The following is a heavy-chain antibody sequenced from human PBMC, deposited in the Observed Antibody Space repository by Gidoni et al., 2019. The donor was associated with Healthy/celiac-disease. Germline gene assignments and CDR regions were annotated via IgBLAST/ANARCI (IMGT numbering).Heavy chain of an antibody. CDR1: GGTFSSYA. D-gene: IGHD3-3*01. CDR3: ARESTVWRGFDY. Sequence: QVQLVQSGAEVTKPGSAVKVSCKASGGTFSSYAISWVRQAPGQGLEWMGGIIPIFGTANYAHKFQGRVTITADESTSSAYMELSSLRSEDTAVYYCARESTVWRGFDYWGQGTLVTVSS. J-gene: IGHJ4*02. V-gene: IGHV1-69*01. CDR2: IIPIFGTA.